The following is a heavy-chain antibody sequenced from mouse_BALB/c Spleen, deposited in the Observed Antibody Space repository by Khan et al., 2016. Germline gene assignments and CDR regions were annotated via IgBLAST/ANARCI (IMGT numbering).Heavy chain of an antibody. Sequence: QVQLQQPGAELVKAGASVKMSCKASGYTFTSYWMHWVKQRLGQGLEWFAETNPTNGRTYYNEKFKSKATLTVDNSSSTAYMLLSGPTFEDSAVYYGARIKKIVATYFDNWGQGTTLTVSS. D-gene: IGHD1-1*01. J-gene: IGHJ2*01. CDR2: TNPTNGRT. CDR1: GYTFTSYW. CDR3: ARIKKIVATYFDN. V-gene: IGHV1S81*02.